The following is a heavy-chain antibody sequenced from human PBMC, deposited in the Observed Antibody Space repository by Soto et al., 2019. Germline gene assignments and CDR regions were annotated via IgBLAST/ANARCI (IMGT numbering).Heavy chain of an antibody. V-gene: IGHV2-70*13. J-gene: IGHJ6*02. CDR2: IERDDDDK. D-gene: IGHD1-20*01. CDR3: ARSIRGPRKFNGMDV. Sequence: SGPTLVNPTETLTLTYTFSGFSITSPGMSVSWIRQPPGRALEWLALIERDDDDKYYSTSLKTRLTISKDTRKNQVVLTMANMDPADTATYYCARSIRGPRKFNGMDVWGQGTTVTVS. CDR1: GFSITSPGMS.